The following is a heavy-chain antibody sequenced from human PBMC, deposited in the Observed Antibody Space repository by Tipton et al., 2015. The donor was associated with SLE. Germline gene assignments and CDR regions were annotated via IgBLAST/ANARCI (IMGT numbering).Heavy chain of an antibody. Sequence: TLSLTCTVSGGSISSSSFYWGWIRQPPGKGLEWIGSIYFSGSTFYNPSLKSRVTISLDMSRNQFSLRLKSVTAADTALYYCVRGEADVFHIWGQGTVVSVSS. J-gene: IGHJ3*02. CDR3: VRGEADVFHI. CDR2: IYFSGST. V-gene: IGHV4-39*07. CDR1: GGSISSSSFY.